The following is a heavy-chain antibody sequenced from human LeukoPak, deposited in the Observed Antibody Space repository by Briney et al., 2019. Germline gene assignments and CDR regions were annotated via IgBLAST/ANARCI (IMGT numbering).Heavy chain of an antibody. V-gene: IGHV3-30-3*01. CDR3: ARGSSGASSGWHGDKYYFDY. Sequence: GRSLRLSCAASGFTFSSYAMHWVRQAPGKGLEWVAVISYDGSNKYYADSVKGRFTISRDNSKNTLYLQMNGLRAEDTAVYYCARGSSGASSGWHGDKYYFDYWGQGTLVTVSS. J-gene: IGHJ4*02. CDR2: ISYDGSNK. CDR1: GFTFSSYA. D-gene: IGHD6-19*01.